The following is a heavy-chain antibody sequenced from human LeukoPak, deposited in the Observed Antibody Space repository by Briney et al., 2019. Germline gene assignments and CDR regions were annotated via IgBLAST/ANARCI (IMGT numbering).Heavy chain of an antibody. CDR1: GYTFTAYY. CDR3: ARGGHTYSYFPKPWDY. D-gene: IGHD5-18*01. J-gene: IGHJ4*02. CDR2: INPSDGTT. V-gene: IGHV1-46*01. Sequence: ASVKVSCKASGYTFTAYYIHWVRQAPGQGLEWMGIINPSDGTTNYAQKFQRRVTMTRDMSTTTVYVGLNSLKSDDTAVYYCARGGHTYSYFPKPWDYWGQGTLVTVSS.